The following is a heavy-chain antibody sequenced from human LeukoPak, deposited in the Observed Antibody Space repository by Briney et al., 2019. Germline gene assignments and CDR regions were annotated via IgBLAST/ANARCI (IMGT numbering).Heavy chain of an antibody. CDR2: IYYNGDT. D-gene: IGHD2-2*01. V-gene: IGHV4-61*01. CDR3: ASGSYCSSTSCLGMDV. J-gene: IGHJ6*02. Sequence: PSETLSLTCTVSGGSVSNSLYYWSWIRQPPGKGLEWIGYIYYNGDTNYNPSLKSRVIISIDTSSNQFSLRLSSVTAADTAVYYCASGSYCSSTSCLGMDVWGQGTTVTVSS. CDR1: GGSVSNSLYY.